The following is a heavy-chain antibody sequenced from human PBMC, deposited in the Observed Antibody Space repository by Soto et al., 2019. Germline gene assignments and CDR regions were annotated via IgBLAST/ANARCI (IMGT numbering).Heavy chain of an antibody. CDR1: GGSVSSGSYY. J-gene: IGHJ6*02. CDR3: ARTYGDYYYYYGMDV. D-gene: IGHD4-17*01. Sequence: SETLSLTCTVSGGSVSSGSYYWSWIRQPPGKGLEWIGYIYYSGSTNYNPSLKSRVTISVDTSKNQFSLKLSSVTAADTAVYYCARTYGDYYYYYGMDVRGQGTTVTVSS. V-gene: IGHV4-61*01. CDR2: IYYSGST.